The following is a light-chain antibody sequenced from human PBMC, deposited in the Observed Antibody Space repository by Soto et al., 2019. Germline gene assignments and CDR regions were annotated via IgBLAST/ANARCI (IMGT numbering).Light chain of an antibody. CDR3: QQYHDWWT. J-gene: IGKJ1*01. CDR1: QSVSSS. V-gene: IGKV3-15*01. CDR2: GAS. Sequence: EIVMTQSPATLSVSPGERATLSCRASQSVSSSLAWYQQKPGQAPKLLIYGASTRATGVPARFSGSGSGTEFTLTISSLRSEDFAVYYCQQYHDWWTFGQGTKVEIK.